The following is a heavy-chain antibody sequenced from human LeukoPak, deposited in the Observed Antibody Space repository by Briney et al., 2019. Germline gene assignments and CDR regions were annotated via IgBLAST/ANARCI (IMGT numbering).Heavy chain of an antibody. CDR3: ATNLPGYSYGYWVA. Sequence: SSETLSLTCTVSGGSMSNYYWNWIRHPPGKGLEWIGYMFYTGSGKYNPSLKSRVTISVDPSKRQISLKLTSVTAADTAVYYCATNLPGYSYGYWVAWGQGTLVTVSS. CDR1: GGSMSNYY. V-gene: IGHV4-59*01. D-gene: IGHD5-18*01. J-gene: IGHJ5*02. CDR2: MFYTGSG.